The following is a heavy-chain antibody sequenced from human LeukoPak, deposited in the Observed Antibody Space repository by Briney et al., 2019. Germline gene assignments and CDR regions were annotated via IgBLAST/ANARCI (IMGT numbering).Heavy chain of an antibody. CDR2: IIPITGTA. D-gene: IGHD5-18*01. Sequence: SVKVSCKASGGTFSSSGISWVRQAPGQGLEWMGGIIPITGTANYAQKFQGRVTMTRDMSTSTAYMELRSLRSDDTAVYYCARDYTAMVLEFDYWGQGTLVTVSS. V-gene: IGHV1-69*05. CDR3: ARDYTAMVLEFDY. CDR1: GGTFSSSG. J-gene: IGHJ4*02.